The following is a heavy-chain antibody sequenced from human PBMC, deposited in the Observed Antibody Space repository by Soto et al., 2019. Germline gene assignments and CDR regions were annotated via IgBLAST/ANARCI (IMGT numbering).Heavy chain of an antibody. Sequence: DVELVESGGGLAQTGRSLRLSCATSGFKFDDNDMYWVRQAPGKGLEWVAGISWNSETIGYADSVKGRFTISRDNAKNSLFLEMSPLRREDTAIYYCVKSPWSRRGDLDLWGRGTLVTVSS. CDR2: ISWNSETI. CDR1: GFKFDDND. J-gene: IGHJ2*01. CDR3: VKSPWSRRGDLDL. D-gene: IGHD2-8*01. V-gene: IGHV3-9*01.